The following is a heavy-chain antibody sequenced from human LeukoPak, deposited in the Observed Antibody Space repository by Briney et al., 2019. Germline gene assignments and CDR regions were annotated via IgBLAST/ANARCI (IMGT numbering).Heavy chain of an antibody. CDR1: GGSISSGGYY. V-gene: IGHV4-31*03. D-gene: IGHD3-22*01. CDR2: IYYSGST. Sequence: SETLSLTCTVSGGSISSGGYYWSWIRQRPGKGLEWIGYIYYSGSTYYNPSLKSRVTISVDTSKNQFSLKLSSVTAADTAVYYCARAVDYYDSSGLNWYDPWGQGTLVTVSS. J-gene: IGHJ5*02. CDR3: ARAVDYYDSSGLNWYDP.